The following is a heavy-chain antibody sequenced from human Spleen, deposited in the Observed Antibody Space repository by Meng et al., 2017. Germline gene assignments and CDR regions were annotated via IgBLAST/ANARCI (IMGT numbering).Heavy chain of an antibody. D-gene: IGHD2-15*01. V-gene: IGHV4-30-4*01. J-gene: IGHJ4*02. CDR2: ISYSGAT. CDR3: ASLQDSIEYFDY. Sequence: QVQLQESGPRLVRPSQTLSLPCTVSGASISSAVFWIWIRQPPGKDLEWIGYISYSGATHYNPSLKSRLTISVDTAKNQFSLKLSSVTAADTAVYYCASLQDSIEYFDYWGQGTLVTVSS. CDR1: GASISSAVF.